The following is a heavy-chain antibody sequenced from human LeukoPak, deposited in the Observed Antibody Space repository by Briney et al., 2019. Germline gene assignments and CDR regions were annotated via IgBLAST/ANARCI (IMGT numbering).Heavy chain of an antibody. Sequence: ESGPALVKPTQTLTLTCTFSGFSLSTSGMCVSWIRQPPGKALEWFARIDWDDDKFYSTSLKARLTISKDTSKNQVFLTMTNMAPVDTATYYCARMHRYLGITHDYWGQGTLVTVSS. CDR1: GFSLSTSGMC. CDR2: IDWDDDK. CDR3: ARMHRYLGITHDY. J-gene: IGHJ4*02. V-gene: IGHV2-70*17. D-gene: IGHD3-16*02.